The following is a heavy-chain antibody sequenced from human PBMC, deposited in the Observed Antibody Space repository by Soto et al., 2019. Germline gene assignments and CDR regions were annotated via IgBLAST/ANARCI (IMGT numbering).Heavy chain of an antibody. CDR2: INPICGTA. V-gene: IGHV1-69*01. Sequence: QVQLVQSGAEVKKPGSSVKVSCKASGVTFSSYAISWVRQAPGQGLEWMGGINPICGTATYAQKFQGRVTITGEESTSTAYMELSSLRSEDTAVYYCAGRRWLQDAVVFDYWGQGTLVTVSS. CDR1: GVTFSSYA. J-gene: IGHJ4*02. D-gene: IGHD5-12*01. CDR3: AGRRWLQDAVVFDY.